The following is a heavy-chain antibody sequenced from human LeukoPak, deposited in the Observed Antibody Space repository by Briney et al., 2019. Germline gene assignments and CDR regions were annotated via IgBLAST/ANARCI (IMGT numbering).Heavy chain of an antibody. CDR2: ISAYNGNT. CDR1: GYTITSYG. D-gene: IGHD2-8*01. V-gene: IGHV1-18*01. J-gene: IGHJ6*02. CDR3: AREVGGCTNGVCYTPFSYYYYYGMDV. Sequence: GASVKVSCKASGYTITSYGISWVRQAPGQGLEWMGWISAYNGNTNYAQKLQGRVTMTTDTSTSTAYMELRSLRSDDTAVYYCAREVGGCTNGVCYTPFSYYYYYGMDVWGQGTTVTVSS.